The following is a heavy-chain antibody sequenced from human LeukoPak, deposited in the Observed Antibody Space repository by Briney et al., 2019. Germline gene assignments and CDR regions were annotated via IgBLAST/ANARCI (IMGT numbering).Heavy chain of an antibody. CDR2: ISSSTTTI. CDR1: GCTLSSNS. CDR3: ARDLDGSGRAFHF. Sequence: SGGSLRLTCAASGCTLSSNSMNWVRQAPGKGLEWVSYISSSTTTIHYADSVKGRFTISRENAKNSLYLQMNSLRDEDTAVYYCARDLDGSGRAFHFWGQGGLVTVSS. D-gene: IGHD3-10*01. J-gene: IGHJ4*02. V-gene: IGHV3-48*02.